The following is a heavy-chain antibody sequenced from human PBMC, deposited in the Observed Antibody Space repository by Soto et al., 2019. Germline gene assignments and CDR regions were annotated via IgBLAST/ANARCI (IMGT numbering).Heavy chain of an antibody. CDR1: DFDFSSYG. D-gene: IGHD1-26*01. CDR2: ISYDGSNK. J-gene: IGHJ4*02. Sequence: LRLSCAASDFDFSSYGIHWVRQAPGKGLEWVAVISYDGSNKYYADSVKGRFTISRDNSKNTLYLQMNSLRAEDTAVYYCARDKTGWELLRGYYFDYWGQGTLVTVSS. V-gene: IGHV3-30*03. CDR3: ARDKTGWELLRGYYFDY.